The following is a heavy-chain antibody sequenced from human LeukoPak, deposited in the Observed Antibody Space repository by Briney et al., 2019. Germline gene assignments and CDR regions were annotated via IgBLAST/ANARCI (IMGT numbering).Heavy chain of an antibody. CDR2: IYYSGST. D-gene: IGHD3-10*01. CDR1: GGSISSYY. V-gene: IGHV4-59*01. Sequence: KPSETLSLTCTVSGGSISSYYWSWIRQPPGKGLEWIGYIYYSGSTNYNPSLKSRVTISVDTSKNQFSLKLSSVTAADTAVYYCARMVRGIYYGMDVWGQGTTVTVSS. CDR3: ARMVRGIYYGMDV. J-gene: IGHJ6*02.